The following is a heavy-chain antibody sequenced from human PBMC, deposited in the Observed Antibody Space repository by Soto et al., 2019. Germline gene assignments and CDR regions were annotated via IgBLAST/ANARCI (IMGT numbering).Heavy chain of an antibody. CDR2: IYYSGST. V-gene: IGHV4-30-4*01. D-gene: IGHD2-15*01. CDR3: AGFSEVAATEINWFDP. CDR1: GASINSGDYY. J-gene: IGHJ5*02. Sequence: SETLSLTCTVSGASINSGDYYWSWIRQPPGKGLEWIGYIYYSGSTYYNPSLKSRVTISLDTSKNQFSLKLSSVTAADTAVYYCAGFSEVAATEINWFDPWGQGTLVTVSS.